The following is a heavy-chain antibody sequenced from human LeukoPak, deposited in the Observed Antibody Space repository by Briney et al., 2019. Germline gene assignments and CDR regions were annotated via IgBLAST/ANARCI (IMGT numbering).Heavy chain of an antibody. CDR2: IKQDGSEK. V-gene: IGHV3-7*03. D-gene: IGHD1-14*01. J-gene: IGHJ6*02. Sequence: GGSLRLSCAASGFTFSSHWMNWVSQAPGRGLEWVANIKQDGSEKYYVDSVKGRFTISRDNAKNSLYLQMNSLRAEDTAVYYCGRSMDVWGQGTTVTVSS. CDR3: GRSMDV. CDR1: GFTFSSHW.